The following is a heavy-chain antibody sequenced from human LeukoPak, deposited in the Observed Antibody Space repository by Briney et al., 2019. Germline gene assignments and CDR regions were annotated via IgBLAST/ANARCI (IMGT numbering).Heavy chain of an antibody. D-gene: IGHD6-19*01. CDR2: IYTSGST. J-gene: IGHJ4*02. CDR1: GGSISSDTYY. CDR3: ARYTVARRYFDY. V-gene: IGHV4-61*02. Sequence: SETLSLTCTLSGGSISSDTYYWTWLRQPPGKGLGWIGRIYTSGSTNYNPSLKSRVTISVDTTKNQFFLKLSSVTAADTAVYYCARYTVARRYFDYWGQGTLVTVSS.